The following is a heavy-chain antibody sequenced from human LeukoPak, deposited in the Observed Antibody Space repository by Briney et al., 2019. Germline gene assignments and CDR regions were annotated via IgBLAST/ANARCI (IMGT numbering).Heavy chain of an antibody. V-gene: IGHV4-4*07. Sequence: SETLSLTCTVSGGSISSYYWSWIRQPARKGLEWIGRIYTSGSTNYNPSLKSRVNMSVDTSKNQFSLKLNSVTAADTAVYYCARLRLYYFDYWGQGTLVTVSS. J-gene: IGHJ4*02. D-gene: IGHD4-17*01. CDR2: IYTSGST. CDR1: GGSISSYY. CDR3: ARLRLYYFDY.